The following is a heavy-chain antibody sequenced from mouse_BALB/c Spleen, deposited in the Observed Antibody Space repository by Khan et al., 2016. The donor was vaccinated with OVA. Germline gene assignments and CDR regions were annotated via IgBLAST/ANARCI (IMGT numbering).Heavy chain of an antibody. D-gene: IGHD1-3*01. CDR3: ARSSSYWYSDV. V-gene: IGHV9-1*02. CDR2: INTYTGEP. Sequence: QIQLVQSGPELKKPGETVKISCKASGYTFTNYGMNWVKQAPGKGLKWMGWINTYTGEPTYADDFKGRFVFSLETSASTAYLQISNLKNEDMITYFCARSSSYWYSDVWGAGTTVTVSS. J-gene: IGHJ1*01. CDR1: GYTFTNYG.